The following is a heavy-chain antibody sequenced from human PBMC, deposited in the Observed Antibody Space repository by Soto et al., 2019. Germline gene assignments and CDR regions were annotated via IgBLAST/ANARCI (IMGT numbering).Heavy chain of an antibody. J-gene: IGHJ5*02. CDR1: GGTFSSYT. V-gene: IGHV1-69*02. CDR3: ARVFYGSGKTVWFDP. D-gene: IGHD3-10*01. CDR2: IIPILGIA. Sequence: SVKVSCKASGGTFSSYTISWVRQAPGQGLEWMGRIIPILGIANYAQKFQGRVTITADKSTSTAYMELSSLRSEDTAVYYCARVFYGSGKTVWFDPWGRGTLVTVSS.